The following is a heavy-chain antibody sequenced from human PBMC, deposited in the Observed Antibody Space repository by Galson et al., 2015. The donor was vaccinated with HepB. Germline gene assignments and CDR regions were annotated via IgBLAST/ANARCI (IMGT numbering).Heavy chain of an antibody. CDR3: ARVGAMVRGDINAFDI. D-gene: IGHD3-10*01. Sequence: SVKVSCKASGYTFTSYAMHWVRQAPGQRLEWMGWINAGNGNTKYSQKFQGRVTITRDTSASTAYMELSSLRSEDTAVYYCARVGAMVRGDINAFDIWGQGTMVTVSS. J-gene: IGHJ3*02. V-gene: IGHV1-3*01. CDR1: GYTFTSYA. CDR2: INAGNGNT.